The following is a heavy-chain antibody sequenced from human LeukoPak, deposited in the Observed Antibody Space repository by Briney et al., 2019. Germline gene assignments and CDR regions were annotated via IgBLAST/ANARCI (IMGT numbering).Heavy chain of an antibody. Sequence: GYIYYSGTTNYNPSLTSRVTISVDTSKNQLSLKLSSVTAADTAVYYCARGEQNYYGMDVWGQGTTVTVSS. CDR2: IYYSGTT. V-gene: IGHV4-59*09. CDR3: ARGEQNYYGMDV. D-gene: IGHD1/OR15-1a*01. J-gene: IGHJ6*02.